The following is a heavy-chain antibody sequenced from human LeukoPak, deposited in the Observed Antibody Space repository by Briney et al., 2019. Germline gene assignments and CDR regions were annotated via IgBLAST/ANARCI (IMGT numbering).Heavy chain of an antibody. CDR1: GYSFTSHW. CDR3: ARRAHEKLATFDI. V-gene: IGHV5-51*01. D-gene: IGHD6-6*01. Sequence: GGSLKILRKGSGYSFTSHWIDWGRQIPGKGLEGMGNIYPGDSDTRYSPSFQGQVTISADKSISTAYLQWSSLKASDSAMYYCARRAHEKLATFDIWGQGTMVTVSS. J-gene: IGHJ3*02. CDR2: IYPGDSDT.